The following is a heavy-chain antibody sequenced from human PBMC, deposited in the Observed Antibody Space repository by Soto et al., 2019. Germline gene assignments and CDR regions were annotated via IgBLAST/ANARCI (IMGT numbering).Heavy chain of an antibody. V-gene: IGHV1-18*01. Sequence: QVQLVQSGAEVKKPGASVKVSCKASGYTFTSYGISWVRQAPGQGLEWMGWISAYNGNTNYAQKPQGKVTMTTDTSTSTCYMELRILVSEDTAEYYCARDAAVGLVDSWGQGTLVTVSS. CDR2: ISAYNGNT. CDR1: GYTFTSYG. J-gene: IGHJ4*02. D-gene: IGHD1-26*01. CDR3: ARDAAVGLVDS.